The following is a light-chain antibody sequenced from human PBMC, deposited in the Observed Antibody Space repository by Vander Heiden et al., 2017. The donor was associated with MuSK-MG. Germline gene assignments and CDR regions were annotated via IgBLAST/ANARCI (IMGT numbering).Light chain of an antibody. CDR2: KAS. V-gene: IGKV1-5*03. CDR1: QSISSW. J-gene: IGKJ4*01. CDR3: QQYKSNLLT. Sequence: DIQMTQSPSTLSASVGDRVTITCRASQSISSWLAWYQQKPGKAPKLLIYKASSLESGVPSRFSGSGSATEFTLTISSLQPDDFATYYCQQYKSNLLTFGAGTKVEIK.